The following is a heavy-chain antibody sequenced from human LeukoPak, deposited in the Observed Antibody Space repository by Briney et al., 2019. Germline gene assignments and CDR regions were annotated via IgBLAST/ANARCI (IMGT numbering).Heavy chain of an antibody. D-gene: IGHD6-13*01. Sequence: GASVKVSCKAFGYTFADYYLHWVRQAPGQGLEWMGCVDPDSGGTKYAQKFQGRVTMTRDTTISTAYMELSRLRSDDTAVYYCARCHVRPGAGEGNWFDPWGQGILVAVSS. CDR3: ARCHVRPGAGEGNWFDP. CDR1: GYTFADYY. J-gene: IGHJ5*02. V-gene: IGHV1-2*02. CDR2: VDPDSGGT.